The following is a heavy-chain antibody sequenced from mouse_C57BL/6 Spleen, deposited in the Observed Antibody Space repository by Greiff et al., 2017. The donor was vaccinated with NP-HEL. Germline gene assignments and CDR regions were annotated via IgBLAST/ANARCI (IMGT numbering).Heavy chain of an antibody. CDR3: ARYDGSSPVSYAMDY. CDR2: IDPSDSYT. D-gene: IGHD1-1*01. Sequence: QVQLQQSGAELVKPGASVKLSCKASGYTFTSYWMQWVKQRPGQGLEWIGEIDPSDSYTNYNQKFKGKATLTVDTSSSTAYMQLSSLTSEDSAVYYCARYDGSSPVSYAMDYWGQGTSVTVSS. J-gene: IGHJ4*01. CDR1: GYTFTSYW. V-gene: IGHV1-50*01.